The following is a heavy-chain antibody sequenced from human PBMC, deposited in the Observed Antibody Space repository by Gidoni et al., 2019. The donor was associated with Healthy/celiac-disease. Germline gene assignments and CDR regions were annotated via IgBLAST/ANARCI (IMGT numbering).Heavy chain of an antibody. CDR1: GGSFLGYY. CDR3: ARIRFSRCRGGSCRYGMDV. CDR2: INHSSST. J-gene: IGHJ6*02. Sequence: VQLQQWGAGLLKPSETLSLTCPVYGGSFLGYYWSWLRQPPGKGLEWSGEINHSSSTNYNPSLKSGVTISVDTSKNQFSLKLSSVTAADTAVYYCARIRFSRCRGGSCRYGMDVWGQGTTVTVSS. V-gene: IGHV4-34*01. D-gene: IGHD2-15*01.